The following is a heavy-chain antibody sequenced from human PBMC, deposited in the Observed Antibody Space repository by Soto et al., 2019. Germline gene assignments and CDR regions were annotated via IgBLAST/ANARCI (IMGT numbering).Heavy chain of an antibody. Sequence: SETLSLTCAVSGGSISSSNWWGWVRQPPGKGLEWIGEIYHSGSTNYNPSLKSRVTISVDKSKNQFSLKLSSVTAADTAVYYCARDPWAEDIVVVPAARENYYYYGMDVWGQGTTVTVSS. J-gene: IGHJ6*02. D-gene: IGHD2-2*01. V-gene: IGHV4-4*02. CDR2: IYHSGST. CDR3: ARDPWAEDIVVVPAARENYYYYGMDV. CDR1: GGSISSSNW.